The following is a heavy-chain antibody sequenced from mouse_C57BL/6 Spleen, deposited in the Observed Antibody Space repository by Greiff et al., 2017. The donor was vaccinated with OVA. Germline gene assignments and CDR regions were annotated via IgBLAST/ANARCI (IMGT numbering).Heavy chain of an antibody. CDR2: INPNNGGT. V-gene: IGHV1-22*01. CDR1: GYTFTDYN. J-gene: IGHJ2*01. D-gene: IGHD2-5*01. CDR3: AKRGYSNYGVLFDY. Sequence: EVKLLESGPELVKPGASVKMSCKASGYTFTDYNMHWVKQSHGKSLEWIGYINPNNGGTSYNQKFKGKATLTVNKSSSTAYMELRSLTSDDSAVYDCAKRGYSNYGVLFDYWGQGTTLTVSP.